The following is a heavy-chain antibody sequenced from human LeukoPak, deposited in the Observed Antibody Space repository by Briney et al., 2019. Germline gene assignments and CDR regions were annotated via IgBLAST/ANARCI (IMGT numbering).Heavy chain of an antibody. CDR2: INDSGST. J-gene: IGHJ1*01. D-gene: IGHD3-10*01. V-gene: IGHV4-34*01. CDR1: GGTFSGYY. CDR3: ASGTYYYGSVSYYPFQH. Sequence: PSETLSLTCGVYGGTFSGYYWSWTRQPPGKGLEWIGEINDSGSTNYNPSLKSLVTISVDTSQNQFSLKLSSVTASDTAVYYCASGTYYYGSVSYYPFQHWGQGTLVTVSS.